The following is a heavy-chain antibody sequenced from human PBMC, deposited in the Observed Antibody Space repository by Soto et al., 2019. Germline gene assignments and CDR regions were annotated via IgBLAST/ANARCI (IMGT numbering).Heavy chain of an antibody. V-gene: IGHV4-4*07. Sequence: PSETLSLTCTVSGASVSRDSWSWIRQPAGKALEWIGRISTSDTIYNPSLKSRVTMPLGTSINQFSLRLNSVTAADTAVYFCASSKYDVVAGSVWFDPWGQGTLVTVSS. CDR3: ASSKYDVVAGSVWFDP. J-gene: IGHJ5*02. D-gene: IGHD2-21*01. CDR1: GASVSRDS. CDR2: ISTSDT.